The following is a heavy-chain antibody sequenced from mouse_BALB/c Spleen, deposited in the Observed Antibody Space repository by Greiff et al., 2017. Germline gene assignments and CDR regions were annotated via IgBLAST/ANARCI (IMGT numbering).Heavy chain of an antibody. CDR1: GYAFSSSW. V-gene: IGHV1-82*01. J-gene: IGHJ4*01. CDR2: IYPGDGDT. CDR3: ARSKDY. Sequence: QVQLQQSGPELVKPGASVKISCKASGYAFSSSWMNWVKQRPGQGLEWIGRIYPGDGDTNYNGKFKGKATLTADKSSSTAYMQLSSLTSVDSAVYFCARSKDYWGQGTSVTVSS.